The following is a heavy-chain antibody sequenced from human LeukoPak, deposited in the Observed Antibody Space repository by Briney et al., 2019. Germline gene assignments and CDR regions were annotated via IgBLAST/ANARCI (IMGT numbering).Heavy chain of an antibody. CDR1: GFTFSSYS. CDR2: IRYDGSNK. Sequence: PGGSLRLSCAASGFTFSSYSMNWVRQAPGKGLEWVAFIRYDGSNKYYADSVKGRFTISRDNSKNTLYLQMNSLRAEDTAVYYCAKMVYDCSGGSCYPSFDYWGQGTLVTVSS. V-gene: IGHV3-30*02. CDR3: AKMVYDCSGGSCYPSFDY. D-gene: IGHD2-15*01. J-gene: IGHJ4*02.